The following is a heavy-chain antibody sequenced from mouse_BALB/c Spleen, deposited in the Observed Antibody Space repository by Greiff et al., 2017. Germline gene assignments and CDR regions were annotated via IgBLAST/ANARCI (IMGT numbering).Heavy chain of an antibody. CDR1: GYSITSGYS. V-gene: IGHV3-1*02. D-gene: IGHD1-1*01. J-gene: IGHJ4*01. CDR3: ARYGIITTVVATDGYYAMDY. CDR2: IHYSGST. Sequence: DVKLVESGPDLVKPSQSLSLTCTVTGYSITSGYSWHWIRQFPGNKLEWMGYIHYSGSTNYNPSLKSRISITRDTSKNQFFLQLNSVTTEDTATYYCARYGIITTVVATDGYYAMDYWGQGTSVTVSS.